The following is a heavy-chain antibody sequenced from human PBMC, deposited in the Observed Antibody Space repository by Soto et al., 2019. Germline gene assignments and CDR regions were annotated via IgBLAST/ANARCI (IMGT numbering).Heavy chain of an antibody. CDR2: VHHSWGS. D-gene: IGHD3-16*01. CDR1: GGSISSYY. J-gene: IGHJ6*02. V-gene: IGHV4-59*12. CDR3: AREGFGPRHGIGDD. Sequence: QVQLQESGPGLVKPSETLSLSCTVSGGSISSYYWSWFRQSPGKRMEWIGYVHHSWGSSYNPSLQSRVAISPDTSTSQFSLEVTSVTATDTAVYYCAREGFGPRHGIGDDWGQGTTVTVSS.